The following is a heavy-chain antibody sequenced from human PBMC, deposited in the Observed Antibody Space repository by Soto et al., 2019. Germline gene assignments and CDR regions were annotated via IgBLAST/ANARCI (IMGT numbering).Heavy chain of an antibody. CDR1: GGAISSYY. J-gene: IGHJ3*02. Sequence: LSLTCTVSGGAISSYYWSWIRQPAGKGLEWIGRIYTSGSTNYNPSLKRRVTMSVDTSKNQFSLKLSSVTAADTAVYYCARVMITFGGVVVKSPGAFDIWGQGTMVTVSS. V-gene: IGHV4-4*07. CDR3: ARVMITFGGVVVKSPGAFDI. D-gene: IGHD3-16*02. CDR2: IYTSGST.